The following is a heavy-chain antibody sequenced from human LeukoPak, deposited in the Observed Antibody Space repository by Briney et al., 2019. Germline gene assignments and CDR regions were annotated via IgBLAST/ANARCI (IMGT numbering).Heavy chain of an antibody. CDR1: GFTFNNAW. CDR2: IKSKTDGGTT. Sequence: GGSLRLSCAASGFTFNNAWMSWVRQAPGRGLEWVGRIKSKTDGGTTVYAAPVQGRFTISSDDSKDTLYLQMNSLKTEDTAVYYCTTIAPAGHFDYWGQGTLVTVSS. D-gene: IGHD6-13*01. V-gene: IGHV3-15*01. CDR3: TTIAPAGHFDY. J-gene: IGHJ4*02.